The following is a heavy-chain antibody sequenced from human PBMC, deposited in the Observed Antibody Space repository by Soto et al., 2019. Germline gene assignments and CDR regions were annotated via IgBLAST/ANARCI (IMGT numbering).Heavy chain of an antibody. J-gene: IGHJ4*02. CDR3: AKDPDLGSTSHFEY. V-gene: IGHV3-23*01. D-gene: IGHD1-26*01. Sequence: GGSLRFSCAASGFTFSDYCMSLVRQAPGKGLEWVAAISPSGVTQYYTGSVKGRFTISRDNSQNTLYLQMNSLRAEDTAIYYCAKDPDLGSTSHFEYWGQGTLVTVSS. CDR2: ISPSGVTQ. CDR1: GFTFSDYC.